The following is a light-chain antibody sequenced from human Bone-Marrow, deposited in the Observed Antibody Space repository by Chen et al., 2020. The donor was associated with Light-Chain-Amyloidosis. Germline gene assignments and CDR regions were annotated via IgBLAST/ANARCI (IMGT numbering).Light chain of an antibody. CDR2: SNN. J-gene: IGLJ3*02. CDR3: AAWDDSLNGWV. Sequence: QSVLTQPPSASGTPGQRVTISCSGSSSNIGSNTVNWYQQLPGTAPKLLIYSNNQPPSGVPDRFSASKSGTAASLAISGLQSGDEADYYCAAWDDSLNGWVFGGGTKLTVL. CDR1: SSNIGSNT. V-gene: IGLV1-44*01.